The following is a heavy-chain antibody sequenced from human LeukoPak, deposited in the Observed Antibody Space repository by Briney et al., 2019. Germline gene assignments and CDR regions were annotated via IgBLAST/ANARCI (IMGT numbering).Heavy chain of an antibody. J-gene: IGHJ4*02. CDR3: ASGLPPGIIDY. Sequence: TGGSLRLSCAASGFTVSTNYMTWVRQAPGKGLEWVSVIYSGGSTYYADSVKGRLTVSRDNSKNTLYLQMNSLRAEDTAVYYCASGLPPGIIDYWGQGILVTVSS. CDR2: IYSGGST. D-gene: IGHD1-14*01. CDR1: GFTVSTNY. V-gene: IGHV3-53*01.